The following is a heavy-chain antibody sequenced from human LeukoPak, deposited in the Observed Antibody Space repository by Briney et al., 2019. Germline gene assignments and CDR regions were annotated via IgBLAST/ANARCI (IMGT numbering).Heavy chain of an antibody. CDR3: AKKGGYQLLGADY. V-gene: IGHV3-30*18. D-gene: IGHD2-2*01. CDR1: GFTFSSYG. J-gene: IGHJ4*02. Sequence: GGSLRLSCAASGFTFSSYGMHWVRQAPGKGLEWVAVISYDGSNKYYADSVKGRFTISRDNSKNTLYLQMNSLRAEDTAVYYCAKKGGYQLLGADYWGQGTLVTVSS. CDR2: ISYDGSNK.